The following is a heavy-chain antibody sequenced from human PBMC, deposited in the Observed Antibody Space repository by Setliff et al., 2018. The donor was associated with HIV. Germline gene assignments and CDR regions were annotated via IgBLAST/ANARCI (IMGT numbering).Heavy chain of an antibody. V-gene: IGHV3-48*04. CDR2: ISSSSSTI. D-gene: IGHD6-13*01. J-gene: IGHJ4*02. Sequence: PGGSLRLSCAASGFTFSSYSMNWVRQAPGKGLEWVSYISSSSSTISYADSVKGRFTISRDNTKNSLYLQMNSLRAEDTAVYYCATLPAAIVSSTYYFDYWGQGTLVTVSS. CDR3: ATLPAAIVSSTYYFDY. CDR1: GFTFSSYS.